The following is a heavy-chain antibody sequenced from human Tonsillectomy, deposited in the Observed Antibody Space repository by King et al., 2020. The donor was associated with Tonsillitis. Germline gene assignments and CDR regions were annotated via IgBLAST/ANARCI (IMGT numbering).Heavy chain of an antibody. CDR2: IRSSSSYI. CDR3: ARVRDDSRGYYYVDY. D-gene: IGHD3-22*01. J-gene: IGHJ4*02. CDR1: GFTFSIYS. Sequence: VQLVESGGGLVKPGGSLRLSCAASGFTFSIYSMNWVRQAPGKGLEWVSSIRSSSSYIYYADSVKGRFTISRDNAKNSLYLQMNSLRAEDTAVYYCARVRDDSRGYYYVDYWGQGTLVTVSS. V-gene: IGHV3-21*01.